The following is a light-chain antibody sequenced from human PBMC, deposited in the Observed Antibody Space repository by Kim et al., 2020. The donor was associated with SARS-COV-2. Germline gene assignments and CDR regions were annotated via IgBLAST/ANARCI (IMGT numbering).Light chain of an antibody. J-gene: IGKJ1*01. CDR1: QSISSY. V-gene: IGKV1-39*01. Sequence: DIQVTQSPSSPSASVGDRVTITCRASQSISSYLNWYQQKPGKAPKLLIYAASSLQSGVPSRFSGSGSGTDFNLTISSLQPEDFATYYCQQSYSSPPWTFGQGTKVDIK. CDR3: QQSYSSPPWT. CDR2: AAS.